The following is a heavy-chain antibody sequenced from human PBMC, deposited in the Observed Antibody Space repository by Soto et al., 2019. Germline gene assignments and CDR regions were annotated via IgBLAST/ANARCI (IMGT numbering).Heavy chain of an antibody. V-gene: IGHV1-18*01. J-gene: IGHJ5*02. CDR3: ARDFDVDYVGSNWFDP. CDR1: GYTFTSYG. Sequence: ASVKVSCKASGYTFTSYGISWVRQAPGQGLEWMGWISAYNGNKNNAQKLQGRVTMTTDTSTITAYMELRSLRSDDTAVYYCARDFDVDYVGSNWFDPWGQGTLVTVSS. CDR2: ISAYNGNK. D-gene: IGHD3-9*01.